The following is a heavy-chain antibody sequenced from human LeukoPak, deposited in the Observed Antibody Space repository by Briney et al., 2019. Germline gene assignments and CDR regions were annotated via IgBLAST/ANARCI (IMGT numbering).Heavy chain of an antibody. CDR2: IYSGGST. J-gene: IGHJ4*02. CDR3: ARSGYYDSSGYYSGDLELTPYFDY. Sequence: PGGSLRLSCAASGFTFSNAWMSWVRQAPGKGLEWVSVIYSGGSTYYADSVKGRFTISRDNSKNTPYLQMNSLRAEDTAVYYCARSGYYDSSGYYSGDLELTPYFDYWGQGTLVTVSS. D-gene: IGHD3-22*01. CDR1: GFTFSNAW. V-gene: IGHV3-53*01.